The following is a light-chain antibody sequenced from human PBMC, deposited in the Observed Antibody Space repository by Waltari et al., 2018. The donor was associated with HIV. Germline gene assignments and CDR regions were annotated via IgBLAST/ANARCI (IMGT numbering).Light chain of an antibody. V-gene: IGLV1-51*02. CDR1: SSNIGHNY. J-gene: IGLJ3*02. CDR2: ENN. Sequence: QSVLTQPPSVSAAPGQKVTISCSGSSSNIGHNYVSWYQQLPGTAPKLLTDENNKRPPGFPDRFSGSKSGTSATLGITGLQTGDEADYYCGTWDSSLGTEGVFGGGTKLTVL. CDR3: GTWDSSLGTEGV.